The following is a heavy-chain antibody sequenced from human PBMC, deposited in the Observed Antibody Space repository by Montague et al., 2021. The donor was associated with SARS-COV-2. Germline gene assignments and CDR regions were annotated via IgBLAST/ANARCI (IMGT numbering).Heavy chain of an antibody. Sequence: SETRSLTCTVSGGSISSSRYFWGWIRQPPGKGLEWIGSIYYSWSTYYNPSLKSRVTISVDTSKNQFSLKLSSVTAADTAVFYCTRKTSRGLTIFGVVTASYCFDYWGQGTLVTVSP. CDR1: GGSISSSRYF. CDR2: IYYSWST. D-gene: IGHD3-3*01. J-gene: IGHJ4*02. V-gene: IGHV4-39*01. CDR3: TRKTSRGLTIFGVVTASYCFDY.